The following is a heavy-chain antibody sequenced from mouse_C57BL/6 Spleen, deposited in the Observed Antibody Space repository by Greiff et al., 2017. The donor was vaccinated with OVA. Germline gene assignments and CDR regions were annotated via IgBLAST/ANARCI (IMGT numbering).Heavy chain of an antibody. CDR2: ISSGSSTI. CDR1: GFTFSDYG. Sequence: EVQLVESGGGLVKPGGSLKLSCAASGFTFSDYGMHWVRQAPEKGLEWVAYISSGSSTIYYADTVKGRFTISRDNAKNTLFLQMTSLRSEDTAMYYGARETTVVANYFDYWGQGTTLTVSS. V-gene: IGHV5-17*01. D-gene: IGHD1-1*01. J-gene: IGHJ2*01. CDR3: ARETTVVANYFDY.